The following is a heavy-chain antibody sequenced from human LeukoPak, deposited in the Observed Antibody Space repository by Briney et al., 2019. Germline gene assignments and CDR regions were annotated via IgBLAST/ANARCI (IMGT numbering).Heavy chain of an antibody. Sequence: PGGSLRLSCAASGFTFSSYAMSWVRQAPGKGLEWVSAISGSGGSTYYADSVKGRFTISRDNSKNTLYLQMNSLRAEDTAVYYCAKANSSPRSYYYYMDVWGQGTLVTVSS. V-gene: IGHV3-23*01. D-gene: IGHD6-13*01. CDR3: AKANSSPRSYYYYMDV. CDR2: ISGSGGST. J-gene: IGHJ6*03. CDR1: GFTFSSYA.